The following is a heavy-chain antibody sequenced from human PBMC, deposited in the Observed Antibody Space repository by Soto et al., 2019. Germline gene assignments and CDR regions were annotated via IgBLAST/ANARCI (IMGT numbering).Heavy chain of an antibody. J-gene: IGHJ4*02. Sequence: QVHLEQSGAEVKKPGASVKVSCKGSGYAFTTYGITWVRQAPGQGLEWMGWISAHNGNTNYAQKLQGRVTVTRDTSTSTAYMELRSLRSDDTAVYYCARGRYGDYWGQGALVTVSS. V-gene: IGHV1-18*01. D-gene: IGHD1-1*01. CDR3: ARGRYGDY. CDR1: GYAFTTYG. CDR2: ISAHNGNT.